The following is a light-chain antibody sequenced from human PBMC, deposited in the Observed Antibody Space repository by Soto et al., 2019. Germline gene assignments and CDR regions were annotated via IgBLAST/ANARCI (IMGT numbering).Light chain of an antibody. V-gene: IGKV1-33*01. CDR3: QHYHNLPIT. CDR1: QDVSNY. CDR2: DAS. Sequence: IQMNQSPSSLSASVGHRVTITCKASQDVSNYLNWYQQKLGKAPKILIYDASNLETGVPSWFSGSGSGTDFTFTISRLKPEDIATYYCQHYHNLPITFGQGTRLEIK. J-gene: IGKJ5*01.